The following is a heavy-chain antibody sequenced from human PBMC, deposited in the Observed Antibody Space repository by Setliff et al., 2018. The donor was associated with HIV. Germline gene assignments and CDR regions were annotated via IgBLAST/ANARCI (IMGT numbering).Heavy chain of an antibody. V-gene: IGHV4-34*10. CDR3: ARYSTLTTNFDY. CDR2: IPHNGGT. D-gene: IGHD4-17*01. Sequence: SETLSLTCAVYGGSFNGYYWTWIRQSPGKGLEWIATIPHNGGTYYNPDPSLTGRVTISVDTSKNQFSLKLAFVTAADTAVYYCARYSTLTTNFDYWGQGTLVTVSS. J-gene: IGHJ4*02. CDR1: GGSFNGYY.